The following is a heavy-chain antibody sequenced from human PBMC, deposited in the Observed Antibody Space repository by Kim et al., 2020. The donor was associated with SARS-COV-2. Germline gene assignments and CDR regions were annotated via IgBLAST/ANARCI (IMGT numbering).Heavy chain of an antibody. Sequence: GESLKISCKGSGYSFTSYWIGWVRQMPGKGLEWMGIIYPGDSDTRYSPSFQGQVTISADKSISTAYLQWSSLKASDTAMYYCARRIAAALPAHYYYYYGMDVWGQGTTVTVSS. D-gene: IGHD6-13*01. J-gene: IGHJ6*02. CDR2: IYPGDSDT. CDR3: ARRIAAALPAHYYYYYGMDV. CDR1: GYSFTSYW. V-gene: IGHV5-51*01.